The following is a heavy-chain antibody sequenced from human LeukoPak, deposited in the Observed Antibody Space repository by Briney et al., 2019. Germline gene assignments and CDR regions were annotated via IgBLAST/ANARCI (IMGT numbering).Heavy chain of an antibody. CDR2: ISGDGPST. CDR1: GFSFDDSA. D-gene: IGHD6-13*01. J-gene: IGHJ4*02. CDR3: AKDSSSWYPDY. Sequence: GGSLRLSCAAAGFSFDDSAMHWVRQAPGKCLEWVSLISGDGPSTYYADSVKGRFTISRDNSKNSLSMHMNSLRTEDTALYYCAKDSSSWYPDYWGQGTLVTVSS. V-gene: IGHV3-43*02.